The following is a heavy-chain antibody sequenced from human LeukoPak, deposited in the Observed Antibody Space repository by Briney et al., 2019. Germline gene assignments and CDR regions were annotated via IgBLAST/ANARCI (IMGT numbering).Heavy chain of an antibody. Sequence: GGSLRLSCAASVFTFSSYAMSGVRHAPGGGLEWVSAICGSGGSTSYTDPVKGRFTISRNNSKNTLPLQMNRLTPEHPAVFSCAKVTGVTPIFDDWGEGTLVTVSS. V-gene: IGHV3-23*01. CDR2: ICGSGGST. J-gene: IGHJ4*02. D-gene: IGHD4-23*01. CDR3: AKVTGVTPIFDD. CDR1: VFTFSSYA.